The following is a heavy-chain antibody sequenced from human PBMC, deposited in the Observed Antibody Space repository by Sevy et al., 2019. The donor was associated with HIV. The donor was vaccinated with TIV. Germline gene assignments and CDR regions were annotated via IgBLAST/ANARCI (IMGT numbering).Heavy chain of an antibody. D-gene: IGHD3-3*01. CDR2: INWNGGST. V-gene: IGHV3-20*04. CDR3: ARDPPSYYDYRTGYHDH. J-gene: IGHJ4*01. CDR1: GFTFEDYG. Sequence: GGSLRLSCAASGFTFEDYGMSWVRQVPGTGPEWVSGINWNGGSTSYADSVRGRFTISRDNAKNSLFLQMKGLRADDTAFYYCARDPPSYYDYRTGYHDHWGQRTRVTVSS.